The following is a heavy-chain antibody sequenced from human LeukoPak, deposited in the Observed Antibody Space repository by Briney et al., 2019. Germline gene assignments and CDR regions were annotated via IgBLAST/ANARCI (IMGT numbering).Heavy chain of an antibody. V-gene: IGHV1-69*13. J-gene: IGHJ4*02. CDR2: IIPIFGTA. CDR1: GYTFTSYG. Sequence: GASVKVSCKASGYTFTSYGISWVRQAPGQGLEWMGGIIPIFGTANYAQKFQGRVTITADESTSTAYMELSSLRSEDTAVYYCASLTIYDSSGYRWGQGTLVTVSS. D-gene: IGHD3-22*01. CDR3: ASLTIYDSSGYR.